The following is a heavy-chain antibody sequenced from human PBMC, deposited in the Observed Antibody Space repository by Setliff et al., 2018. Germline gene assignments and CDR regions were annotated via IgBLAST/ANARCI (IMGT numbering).Heavy chain of an antibody. CDR2: INTNTGNP. CDR3: AGATRFGTIKYRGDYYMDV. D-gene: IGHD3-10*01. V-gene: IGHV7-4-1*02. J-gene: IGHJ6*03. CDR1: GYTFTTYA. Sequence: ASVKVSCKASGYTFTTYAMGWMRQAPGQGLEWMGWINTNTGNPSYAQGFTGRFVFSLDTSVSTAYLQISSLKAEDTAIYYCAGATRFGTIKYRGDYYMDVWGKGTTVTVSS.